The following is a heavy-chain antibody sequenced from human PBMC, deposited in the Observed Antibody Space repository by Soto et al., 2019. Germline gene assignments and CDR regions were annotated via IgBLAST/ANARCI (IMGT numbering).Heavy chain of an antibody. CDR2: LYSGGNT. CDR3: ARDLFNSDTSGYIPFAK. CDR1: GFSFSTNY. V-gene: IGHV3-53*01. Sequence: XGSLRLTFAASGFSFSTNYVSWVRQAPGKGLEWVSVLYSGGNTFYAGSVKGRFTISRDNSKNTVYLQMNSLTTADTALYYCARDLFNSDTSGYIPFAKWGQGTLVTVSS. J-gene: IGHJ4*02. D-gene: IGHD3-22*01.